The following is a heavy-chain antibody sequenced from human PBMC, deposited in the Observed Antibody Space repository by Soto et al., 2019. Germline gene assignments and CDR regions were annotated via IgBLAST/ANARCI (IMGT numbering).Heavy chain of an antibody. CDR3: ARHHGPTTSENWFDP. D-gene: IGHD5-12*01. CDR2: ISTYSGDT. J-gene: IGHJ5*02. V-gene: IGHV1-18*01. CDR1: GYTFFTYD. Sequence: ASVKVSCKASGYTFFTYDISWVRQAPGQGLEWMGWISTYSGDTKYAQKFQVRATMTTDTSTPTAYLELRSLRSDDTAVYYCARHHGPTTSENWFDPWGQGTLVTVSS.